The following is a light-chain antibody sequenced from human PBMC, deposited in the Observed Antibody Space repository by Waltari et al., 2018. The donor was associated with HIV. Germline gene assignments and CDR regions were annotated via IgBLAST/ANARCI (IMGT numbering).Light chain of an antibody. CDR1: SSNIGAGYD. CDR2: GNS. CDR3: QSYDSSLSGHV. V-gene: IGLV1-40*01. Sequence: QSVLTQAPSVSGAPGQRVTIPCTGSSSNIGAGYDVHWYQQLPGTAPNLLIYGNSIRPSGVPDRFSGSKSGTSASLAITGLQAEDEADYYCQSYDSSLSGHVFGTGTKVTVL. J-gene: IGLJ1*01.